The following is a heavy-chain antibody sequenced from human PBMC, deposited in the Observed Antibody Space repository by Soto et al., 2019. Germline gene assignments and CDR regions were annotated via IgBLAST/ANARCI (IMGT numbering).Heavy chain of an antibody. V-gene: IGHV4-59*01. Sequence: SETLSLTCTVSGGSISSYYWSWIRQPPGKGLEWIGYIYYSGSTNYNPSLKSRVTISVDTSKNQFSLKLSSVTAADTAVYYCARVRXSGWYAVTLDQTNWFDPWGQGTLVTVSS. CDR2: IYYSGST. J-gene: IGHJ5*02. CDR3: ARVRXSGWYAVTLDQTNWFDP. D-gene: IGHD6-19*01. CDR1: GGSISSYY.